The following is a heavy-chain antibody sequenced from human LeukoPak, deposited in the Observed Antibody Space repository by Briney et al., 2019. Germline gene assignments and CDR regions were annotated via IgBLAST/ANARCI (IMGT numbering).Heavy chain of an antibody. D-gene: IGHD6-19*01. J-gene: IGHJ4*02. CDR1: GASISSSY. V-gene: IGHV4-59*01. CDR3: VRAVAV. CDR2: IYNSGST. Sequence: ASETLSLTCTVSGASISSSYWSWIRQPPGKGLEWIGYIYNSGSTNYNPSLRSRVTISVGTSKNQFSLKLNSLTAADTAVYYCVRAVAVWGQGTLVTVSS.